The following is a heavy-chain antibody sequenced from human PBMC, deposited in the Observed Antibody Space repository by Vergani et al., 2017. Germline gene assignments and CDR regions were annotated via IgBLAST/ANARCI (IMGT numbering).Heavy chain of an antibody. Sequence: QVQLVQSGAEVKKPGSSVKVSCKASGGTFSSYTISWVRQAPGQGLEWMGRIIPILGIANYAQKFQGRVTMTEDTSTDTAYMELSSLRSEDTAVYYCATGSRMTGPIRGWGQGTLVTVSS. D-gene: IGHD1-14*01. V-gene: IGHV1-69*02. CDR3: ATGSRMTGPIRG. CDR1: GGTFSSYT. CDR2: IIPILGIA. J-gene: IGHJ4*02.